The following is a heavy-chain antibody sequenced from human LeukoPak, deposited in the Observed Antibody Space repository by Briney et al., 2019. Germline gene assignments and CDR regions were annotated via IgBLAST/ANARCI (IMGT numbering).Heavy chain of an antibody. J-gene: IGHJ6*04. CDR1: GFTFSSYG. Sequence: GGSLRLSCAASGFTFSSYGMHWVRQAPGKGLEWVAVISYDGSNKYYADSVKGRFTISRDNSKNTLYLQMNSLRAEDTAVYYCAKAYIVATSGMDVWGKGTTVTVSS. CDR2: ISYDGSNK. V-gene: IGHV3-30*18. CDR3: AKAYIVATSGMDV. D-gene: IGHD5-12*01.